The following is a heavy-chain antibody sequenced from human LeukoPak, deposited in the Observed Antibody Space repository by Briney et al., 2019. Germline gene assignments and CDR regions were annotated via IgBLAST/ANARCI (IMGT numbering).Heavy chain of an antibody. Sequence: ASVKVSCKASGYTFTRYYMHWVRQAPGQGLEWMGIINPSGGSTSYAQKFQGRVTMTRDTSTSTVYMELSSLRSEDTAVYYCASAVAGMGDYFDYWGQGTLVTVSS. CDR3: ASAVAGMGDYFDY. J-gene: IGHJ4*02. V-gene: IGHV1-46*01. CDR2: INPSGGST. D-gene: IGHD6-19*01. CDR1: GYTFTRYY.